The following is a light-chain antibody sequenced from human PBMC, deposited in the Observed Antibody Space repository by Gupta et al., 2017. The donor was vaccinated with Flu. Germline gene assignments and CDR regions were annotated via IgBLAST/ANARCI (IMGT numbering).Light chain of an antibody. Sequence: SSSNIGAGYDVHWYQQLPGTAPKLLIYGNSNRPSGVPDRVSGSKSGTSASLAITGLQAEDEADYYCQSYDGSLRGVFGGGTKLTVL. CDR2: GNS. J-gene: IGLJ2*01. CDR1: SSNIGAGYD. V-gene: IGLV1-40*01. CDR3: QSYDGSLRGV.